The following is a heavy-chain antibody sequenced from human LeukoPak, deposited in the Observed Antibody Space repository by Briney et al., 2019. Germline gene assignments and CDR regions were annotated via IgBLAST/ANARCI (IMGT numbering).Heavy chain of an antibody. Sequence: GGSLRLSCAASGFTFSSYWMHWVRQAPGKGLVWASRIKSDGSSTSYADSVKGRFTISRDNAKNTLYLQMNSLRAEDTAVYYCARDRGTTSSAGYYFDYWGQGTLVTVSS. CDR3: ARDRGTTSSAGYYFDY. J-gene: IGHJ4*02. D-gene: IGHD6-6*01. V-gene: IGHV3-74*01. CDR1: GFTFSSYW. CDR2: IKSDGSST.